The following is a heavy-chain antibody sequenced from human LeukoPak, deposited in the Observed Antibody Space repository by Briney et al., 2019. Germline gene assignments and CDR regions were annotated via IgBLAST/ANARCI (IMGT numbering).Heavy chain of an antibody. CDR3: ARPGYYDNSGFNFDY. D-gene: IGHD3-22*01. CDR1: GGSISSSTVY. V-gene: IGHV4-39*01. CDR2: INYSGYT. Sequence: PSETLSLTCTVSGGSISSSTVYWGWIRQPPGKGLEWIGGINYSGYTYYNPSLKSRVTISVDTPKNRFSLKLSSVTAADTAVYYCARPGYYDNSGFNFDYWGQGTLVTVS. J-gene: IGHJ4*02.